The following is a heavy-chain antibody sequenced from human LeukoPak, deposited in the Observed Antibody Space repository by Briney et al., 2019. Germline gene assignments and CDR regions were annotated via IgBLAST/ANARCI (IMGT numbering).Heavy chain of an antibody. CDR1: GFTFSSYG. D-gene: IGHD6-19*01. Sequence: PGGSLRLSCAASGFTFSSYGMHWVRQAPGKGLEWVAFIRYDGSNKYYTDSVKGRFTISRDNSKNTLYLQMNSLRAEDTAVYYCARSGGGYSSGWFYWGQGTLVTVSS. CDR2: IRYDGSNK. J-gene: IGHJ4*02. V-gene: IGHV3-30*02. CDR3: ARSGGGYSSGWFY.